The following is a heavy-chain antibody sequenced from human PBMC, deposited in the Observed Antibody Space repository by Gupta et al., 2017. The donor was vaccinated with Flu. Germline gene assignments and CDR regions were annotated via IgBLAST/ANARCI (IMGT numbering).Heavy chain of an antibody. Sequence: QVQLQESGPGLVKPSETLSLTCTVSGGSISSYYWSWIRQPPGKGLEWIGYIYYSGSTNYNPSLKSRVTISVDTSKNQFSLKLSSVTAADTAVYYCARRVPYSNYDYWGQGTLVTGSS. J-gene: IGHJ4*02. V-gene: IGHV4-59*08. CDR3: ARRVPYSNYDY. D-gene: IGHD4-11*01. CDR1: GGSISSYY. CDR2: IYYSGST.